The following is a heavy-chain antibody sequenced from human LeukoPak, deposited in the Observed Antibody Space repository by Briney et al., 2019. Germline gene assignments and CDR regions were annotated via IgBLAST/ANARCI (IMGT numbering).Heavy chain of an antibody. CDR2: ISSSGSTI. CDR1: GFTFSSYE. CDR3: AKDRDSSGYYYSRPYFDY. V-gene: IGHV3-48*03. D-gene: IGHD3-22*01. J-gene: IGHJ4*02. Sequence: PGGSLRLSCAASGFTFSSYEMNWVRQAPGKGLEWVSYISSSGSTIYYADSVKGRFTISRDNSKNTLYLQMNSLRAEDTAVYYCAKDRDSSGYYYSRPYFDYWGQGTLVTVSS.